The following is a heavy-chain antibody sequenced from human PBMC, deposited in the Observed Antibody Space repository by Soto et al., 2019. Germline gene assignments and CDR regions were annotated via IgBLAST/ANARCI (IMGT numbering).Heavy chain of an antibody. J-gene: IGHJ1*01. V-gene: IGHV1-18*04. CDR1: GYTFTSYS. CDR2: TSVYNGDT. D-gene: IGHD5-12*01. Sequence: ASVKVSCKASGYTFTSYSISWVRQAPGQGLQWMGWTSVYNGDTNYTQNLQGRVTMTTDTSTSTAYMELRSLRSDDTAVYFCAKSGYGGYADLYWGQGTLVTVSS. CDR3: AKSGYGGYADLY.